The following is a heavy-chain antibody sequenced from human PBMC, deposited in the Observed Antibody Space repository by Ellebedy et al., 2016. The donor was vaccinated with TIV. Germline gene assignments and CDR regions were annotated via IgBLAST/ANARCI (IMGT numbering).Heavy chain of an antibody. V-gene: IGHV1-18*04. CDR1: GYTFTTYG. D-gene: IGHD3-22*01. Sequence: AASVNVSCKTSGYTFTTYGISWVRQAPGQGLEWMAWISPYNNKTKYTPSLQDRVTMTTDRSTSTVYMELRSLRSDDTAVYYCARGGLYNFGYSHWGQGTLVTVSS. J-gene: IGHJ4*01. CDR3: ARGGLYNFGYSH. CDR2: ISPYNNKT.